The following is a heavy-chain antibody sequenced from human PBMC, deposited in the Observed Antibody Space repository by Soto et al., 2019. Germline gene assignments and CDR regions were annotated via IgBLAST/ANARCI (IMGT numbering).Heavy chain of an antibody. CDR1: GGSFSGYY. J-gene: IGHJ6*02. CDR3: ATTGGGYVYYGMDV. V-gene: IGHV4-34*01. CDR2: INHSGST. Sequence: ETLCRTCAVYGGSFSGYYWSWIRQPPGKGLEWIGEINHSGSTNYNPSLKSRVTISVDTSKNQFSLKLSSVTAADTDVYYCATTGGGYVYYGMDVWGQGTKVTVYS. D-gene: IGHD3-16*01.